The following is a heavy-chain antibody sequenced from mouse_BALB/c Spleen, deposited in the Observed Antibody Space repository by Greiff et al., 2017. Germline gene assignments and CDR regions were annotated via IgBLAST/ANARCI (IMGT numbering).Heavy chain of an antibody. V-gene: IGHV1-9*01. CDR1: GYTFSSYW. CDR3: ARRNYYGYWFAY. J-gene: IGHJ3*01. CDR2: ILPGSGST. D-gene: IGHD1-2*01. Sequence: QVQLQQSGAELMKPGASVKISCKATGYTFSSYWIEWVKQRPGHGLEWIGEILPGSGSTNYNGKFKGKATFTADTSSNTAYMQLSSLTSEDSAVYYCARRNYYGYWFAYWGQGTLVTVSA.